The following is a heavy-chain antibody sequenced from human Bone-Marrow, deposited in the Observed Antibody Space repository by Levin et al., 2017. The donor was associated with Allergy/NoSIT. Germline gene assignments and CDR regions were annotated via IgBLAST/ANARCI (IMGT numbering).Heavy chain of an antibody. Sequence: HTGGSLRLSCAASGFTFSSYGMHWVRQAPGKGLEWVAVISYDGSNKYYADSVKGRFTISRDNSKNTLYLQMNSLRAEDTAVYYCAKDWVTMVRGVIIRWYYYYYYGMDVWGQGTTVTVSS. J-gene: IGHJ6*02. CDR3: AKDWVTMVRGVIIRWYYYYYYGMDV. V-gene: IGHV3-30*18. D-gene: IGHD3-10*01. CDR2: ISYDGSNK. CDR1: GFTFSSYG.